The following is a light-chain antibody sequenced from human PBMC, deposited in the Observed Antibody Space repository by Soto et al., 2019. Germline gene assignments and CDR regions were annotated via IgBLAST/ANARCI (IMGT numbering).Light chain of an antibody. V-gene: IGLV2-11*01. CDR3: CSYTGTVGV. Sequence: QSALTQPRSVSGSPGQSVTISCTGTSSDVGGYNYVSWYQQHPGKVPKLMIYDVRKRPSGVPDRFSGSKSGNTASLTISGLQAEDEADYYCCSYTGTVGVFGGGTKLTVL. J-gene: IGLJ3*02. CDR2: DVR. CDR1: SSDVGGYNY.